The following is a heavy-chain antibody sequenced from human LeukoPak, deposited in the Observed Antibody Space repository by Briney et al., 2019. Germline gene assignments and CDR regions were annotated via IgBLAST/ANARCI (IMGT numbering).Heavy chain of an antibody. J-gene: IGHJ4*02. CDR2: VYSSGSV. D-gene: IGHD2-2*01. CDR3: ARVRDCSSTSCPTG. Sequence: SETLSLTCAVSGGSIAIRNYYWAWIRQSPGRGLEWLGSVYSSGSVYYNPSLKSRVTISVDTSKNQFSLKLSSVTAADTAVYYCARVRDCSSTSCPTGWGQGALVTVSS. CDR1: GGSIAIRNYY. V-gene: IGHV4-39*07.